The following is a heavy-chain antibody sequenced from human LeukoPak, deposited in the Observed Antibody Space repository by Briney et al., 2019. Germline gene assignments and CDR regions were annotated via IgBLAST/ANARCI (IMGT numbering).Heavy chain of an antibody. J-gene: IGHJ4*02. D-gene: IGHD5-18*01. CDR1: GGSISSGSYY. Sequence: PSQTLSLTRTVSGGSISSGSYYWSWIRQPAGKGLEWIGRIYTSGSTNYNPSLKSRVTISVDTSKNQFSLKLSSVTAADTAVYYCAGDTAMARIDYWGQGTLVTVSS. CDR2: IYTSGST. V-gene: IGHV4-61*02. CDR3: AGDTAMARIDY.